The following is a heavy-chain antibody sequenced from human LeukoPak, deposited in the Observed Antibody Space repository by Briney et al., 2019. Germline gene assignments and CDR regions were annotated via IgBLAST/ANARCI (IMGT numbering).Heavy chain of an antibody. D-gene: IGHD2-21*02. J-gene: IGHJ1*01. CDR2: ISGSGGST. Sequence: GGSLRLSCAASGFTVSSNYMSWVRQAPGKGLEWVSAISGSGGSTYYADSVKGRFTISRDNSKNTLYLQMNSLRAEDTAVYYCAKDLPPYCGGDCYPEYFQHWGQGTLVTVSS. V-gene: IGHV3-23*01. CDR3: AKDLPPYCGGDCYPEYFQH. CDR1: GFTVSSNY.